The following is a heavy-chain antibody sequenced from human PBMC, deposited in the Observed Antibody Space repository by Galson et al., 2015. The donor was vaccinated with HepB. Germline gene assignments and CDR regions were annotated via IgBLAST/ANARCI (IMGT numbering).Heavy chain of an antibody. CDR2: IYPGDSDT. CDR1: GYSFTSYW. Sequence: QSGAEVKKPGESLKISCKGSGYSFTSYWIGWVRQMPGKGLEWMGIIYPGDSDTRYSPSFQGQVTISADKSISTAYLQWSSLKASDTAMYYCATHRQGYSSSWYSDWFDPWGQGTLVTVSS. J-gene: IGHJ5*02. CDR3: ATHRQGYSSSWYSDWFDP. V-gene: IGHV5-51*01. D-gene: IGHD6-13*01.